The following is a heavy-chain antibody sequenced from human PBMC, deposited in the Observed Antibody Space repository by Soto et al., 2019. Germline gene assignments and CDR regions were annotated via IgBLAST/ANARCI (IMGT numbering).Heavy chain of an antibody. CDR3: ARMVGSGSYPNVVFDY. D-gene: IGHD3-10*01. Sequence: GGSLRLSCAASGFTFSDYYMSWIRQAPGKGLEWVSYISSSGSTIYYADSVKGRFTISRDNAKNSLYLQMNSLRAEDTAVYYCARMVGSGSYPNVVFDYWGQGTLVTVS. CDR2: ISSSGSTI. J-gene: IGHJ4*02. V-gene: IGHV3-11*01. CDR1: GFTFSDYY.